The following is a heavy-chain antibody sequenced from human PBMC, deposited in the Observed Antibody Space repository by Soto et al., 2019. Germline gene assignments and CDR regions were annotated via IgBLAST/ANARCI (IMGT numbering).Heavy chain of an antibody. V-gene: IGHV3-23*01. J-gene: IGHJ4*02. CDR1: GFTFSSYA. Sequence: PGGSLRLSCAASGFTFSSYAMSWVRRAPGKGLEWVSGISATGGSTYYADSVKGRFTISRDNSKNTLYLQMNGLRVEDTAVYYCAKDRLAGNFDYWGQGTQVTVSS. CDR3: AKDRLAGNFDY. CDR2: ISATGGST.